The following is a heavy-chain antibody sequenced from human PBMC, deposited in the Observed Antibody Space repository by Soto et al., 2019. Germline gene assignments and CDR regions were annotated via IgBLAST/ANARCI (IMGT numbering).Heavy chain of an antibody. J-gene: IGHJ6*02. CDR2: IAYDGDDK. CDR1: GFTFSSYG. D-gene: IGHD3-3*01. Sequence: GGSLRLSCAASGFTFSSYGMHWVRQAPGKGLEWVAVIAYDGDDKYYADSVKGRFIISRDNSKNTLFLQMNSLRVEDTAVYYCAKGGDDFWSGFYGMDVWGQGTTVTVSS. CDR3: AKGGDDFWSGFYGMDV. V-gene: IGHV3-30*18.